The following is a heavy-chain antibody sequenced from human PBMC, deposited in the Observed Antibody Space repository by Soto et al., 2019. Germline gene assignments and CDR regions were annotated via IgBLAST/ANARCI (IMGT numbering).Heavy chain of an antibody. Sequence: QVQLQESGPGLVKPSETLSLTCTVSGGSVSSSSYYWSWIRQPPGKGLEWTGYIYYRASTNYNPSLKNRVTISVDTSKDQSALKLNSVTAADTGVSYCARDLGGDFDYWGQGTLVTVSS. V-gene: IGHV4-61*01. D-gene: IGHD1-26*01. CDR3: ARDLGGDFDY. CDR1: GGSVSSSSYY. CDR2: IYYRAST. J-gene: IGHJ4*02.